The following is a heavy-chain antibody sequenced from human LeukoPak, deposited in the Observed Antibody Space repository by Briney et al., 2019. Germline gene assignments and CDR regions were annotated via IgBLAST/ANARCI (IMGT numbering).Heavy chain of an antibody. CDR3: ARVFSDRLRNYYYNAMDV. CDR2: SNSDGSST. CDR1: GFPFSSYW. D-gene: IGHD2-21*02. V-gene: IGHV3-74*01. Sequence: PGGSLRLSCAASGFPFSSYWMHWVRQAPRKGLVWVSRSNSDGSSTSNADSVKGRFTISRDNAKNTLYLQMNSLRAEDTAVYYFARVFSDRLRNYYYNAMDVWGQGTTVTVSS. J-gene: IGHJ6*02.